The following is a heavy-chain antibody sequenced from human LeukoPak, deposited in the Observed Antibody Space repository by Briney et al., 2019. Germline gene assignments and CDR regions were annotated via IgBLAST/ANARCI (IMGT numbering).Heavy chain of an antibody. CDR3: AKDRWLQENVYYYYGMDV. Sequence: TGGSLRLSCAASGFTFSDYYMSWIRQAPGKGLEWVSYISSSGSTIYYADSVKGRFTISRDNAKNSLYLQMNSLRPEDTAVYYCAKDRWLQENVYYYYGMDVWGQGTTVTVSS. CDR1: GFTFSDYY. J-gene: IGHJ6*02. V-gene: IGHV3-11*01. CDR2: ISSSGSTI. D-gene: IGHD5-24*01.